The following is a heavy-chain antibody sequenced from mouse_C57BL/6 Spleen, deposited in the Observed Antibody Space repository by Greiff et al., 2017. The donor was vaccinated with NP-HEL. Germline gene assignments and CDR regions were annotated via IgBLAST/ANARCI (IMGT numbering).Heavy chain of an antibody. CDR2: IRLKSDNYAT. V-gene: IGHV6-3*01. CDR1: GFTFSNYW. J-gene: IGHJ2*01. Sequence: VQLKESGGGLVQPGGSMKLSCVASGFTFSNYWMHWVRQSPEKGLEWVAQIRLKSDNYATHYAESVKGRFTISRDDSKSSVYLQMNNLRAEDTGIYYCTDEGYWGQGTTLTVSS. CDR3: TDEGY.